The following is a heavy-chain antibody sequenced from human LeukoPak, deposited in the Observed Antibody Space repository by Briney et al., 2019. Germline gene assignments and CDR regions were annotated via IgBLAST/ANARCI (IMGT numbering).Heavy chain of an antibody. CDR2: INHSGST. Sequence: PSETLSLTCAVYGGSFSGYYWSWIRQPPGKGLEWIGEINHSGSTNYNPSLKSRVTISVDTSKNQFSLKLSSVTAADTAVYYCARRPNSPYYYVSGSYRIDYWGQGTLVTVSS. CDR3: ARRPNSPYYYVSGSYRIDY. CDR1: GGSFSGYY. J-gene: IGHJ4*02. D-gene: IGHD3-10*01. V-gene: IGHV4-34*01.